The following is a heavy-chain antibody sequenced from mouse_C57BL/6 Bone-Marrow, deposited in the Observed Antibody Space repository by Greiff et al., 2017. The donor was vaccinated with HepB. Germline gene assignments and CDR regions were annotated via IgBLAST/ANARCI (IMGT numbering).Heavy chain of an antibody. J-gene: IGHJ3*01. Sequence: EVKLVESGGGLVQPGGSMKLSCVASGFTFSNYWMNWVRQSPEKGLEWVAQIRLKSDNYATHYAESVKGRFTISRDASKSSVYLQMNNLRAEDTGICYGTGEGYGNLVWFADWGQGTLVTVSA. CDR3: TGEGYGNLVWFAD. D-gene: IGHD2-10*02. CDR2: IRLKSDNYAT. CDR1: GFTFSNYW. V-gene: IGHV6-3*01.